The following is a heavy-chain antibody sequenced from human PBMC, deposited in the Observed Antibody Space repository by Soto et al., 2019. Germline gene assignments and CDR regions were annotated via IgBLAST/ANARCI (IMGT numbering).Heavy chain of an antibody. Sequence: GGSLRLSCAASGFTFSSYSMNWVRQALGKGLEWVSYISSSSSTIYYADSVKGRFTISRDNSKNSLYLQMNSLRAEDTAVYYCAKVSGYPGKTLDCWGQGTLVTVSS. D-gene: IGHD6-13*01. CDR1: GFTFSSYS. CDR2: ISSSSSTI. V-gene: IGHV3-48*01. J-gene: IGHJ4*02. CDR3: AKVSGYPGKTLDC.